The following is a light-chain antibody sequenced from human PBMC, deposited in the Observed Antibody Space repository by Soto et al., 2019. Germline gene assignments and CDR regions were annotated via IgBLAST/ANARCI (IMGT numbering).Light chain of an antibody. CDR1: QSISSW. J-gene: IGKJ2*01. V-gene: IGKV1-5*03. CDR3: QQYKSYPYT. Sequence: DIQMTQSPSTQSASVGDRVTITGRASQSISSWLAWYQQKPGKAPKLLIYKASSLESGVPSRFSGSGSGTEFTLTISSLQPDDFATYYCQQYKSYPYTFGQGTKLEIK. CDR2: KAS.